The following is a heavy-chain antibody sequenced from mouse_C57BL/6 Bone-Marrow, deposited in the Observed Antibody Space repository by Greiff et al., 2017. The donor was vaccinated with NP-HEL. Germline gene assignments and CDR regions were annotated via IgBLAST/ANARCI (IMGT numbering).Heavy chain of an antibody. CDR2: ISNGGGST. V-gene: IGHV5-12*01. J-gene: IGHJ4*01. CDR3: ARPIIDYYAMDY. Sequence: DVKLQESGGGLVQPGGSLKLSCAASGFTFSDYYMYWVRQTPEKRLEWVAYISNGGGSTYYPDTVKGRFTISRDNAKNTLYLQMSRLKSEDTAMYYCARPIIDYYAMDYWGQGTSVTVSS. D-gene: IGHD1-2*01. CDR1: GFTFSDYY.